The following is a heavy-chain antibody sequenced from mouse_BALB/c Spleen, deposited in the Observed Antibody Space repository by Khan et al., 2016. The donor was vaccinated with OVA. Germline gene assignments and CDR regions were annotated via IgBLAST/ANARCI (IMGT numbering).Heavy chain of an antibody. Sequence: EVQLVESGPGLVKPSQSLSLTCTVTGYSITSDYAWNWIRQFPGNKLEWLGFISYSGNTNYNPSLKSRISITRDTSKNQFFLQFNSVTTEDTATYYCERICGGDFDYWGQGTTLTVSS. CDR3: ERICGGDFDY. CDR2: ISYSGNT. J-gene: IGHJ2*01. CDR1: GYSITSDYA. V-gene: IGHV3-2*02.